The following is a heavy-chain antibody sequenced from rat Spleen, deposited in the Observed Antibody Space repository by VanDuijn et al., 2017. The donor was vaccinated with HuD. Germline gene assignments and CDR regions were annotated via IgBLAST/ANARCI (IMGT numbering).Heavy chain of an antibody. J-gene: IGHJ2*01. CDR3: ARGYYGYFGY. V-gene: IGHV5-25*01. D-gene: IGHD1-7*01. CDR1: GFTFSNYG. Sequence: EVQLVESGGGLVQPGRSMKLSCAASGFTFSNYGMAWVRQAPTKGLEWVASITTSGGGTYYRDSVKGRFTISRDNAKSTLYLQMDSLRSEDTATYYCARGYYGYFGYWGQGVMVTVSS. CDR2: ITTSGGGT.